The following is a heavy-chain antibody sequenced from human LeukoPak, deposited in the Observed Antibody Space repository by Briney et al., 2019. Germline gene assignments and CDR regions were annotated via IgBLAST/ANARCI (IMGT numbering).Heavy chain of an antibody. V-gene: IGHV4-59*08. CDR2: IYYSGST. D-gene: IGHD3-22*01. CDR3: ARHGNYYDSSGYNYYFDY. CDR1: GVSYSCYY. J-gene: IGHJ4*02. Sequence: PSDPLSLPCIVPGVSYSCYYSRWIRQPPGKGLEWTAHIYYSGSTKYNPSLKSLVTISVDTSKNHFSLKLSSVTAADTAVYYCARHGNYYDSSGYNYYFDYWGQGTLGTVSS.